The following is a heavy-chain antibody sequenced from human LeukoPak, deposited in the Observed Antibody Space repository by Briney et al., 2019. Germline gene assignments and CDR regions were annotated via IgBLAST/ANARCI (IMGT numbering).Heavy chain of an antibody. Sequence: ASVKVSCKASGGTFSSYAISWVRQAPGHGLEWMGRIIPFFGTANYAQKFQGRVTITTDESTSTAYMELSSLRSEDTAVYYCASGWYSYGLWALDIWGQGTMVTVSS. V-gene: IGHV1-69*05. CDR3: ASGWYSYGLWALDI. CDR2: IIPFFGTA. CDR1: GGTFSSYA. D-gene: IGHD5-18*01. J-gene: IGHJ3*02.